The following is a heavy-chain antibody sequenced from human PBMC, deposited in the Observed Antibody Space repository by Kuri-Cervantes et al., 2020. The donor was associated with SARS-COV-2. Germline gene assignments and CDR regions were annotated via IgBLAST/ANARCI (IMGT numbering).Heavy chain of an antibody. V-gene: IGHV2-70*01. CDR1: GFSLSTSGMC. CDR2: IAWDDDK. J-gene: IGHJ6*02. D-gene: IGHD3-10*01. CDR3: ARINYGSGSFTYGMDV. Sequence: SGPTLVKPTQTLTLTCTFSGFSLSTSGMCVSWIRQPPGKALEWLALIAWDDDKYYSTSLKTRLTISKDTSKNQVVLTMTNMDPVDTATYYCARINYGSGSFTYGMDVWGQGTTVTVSS.